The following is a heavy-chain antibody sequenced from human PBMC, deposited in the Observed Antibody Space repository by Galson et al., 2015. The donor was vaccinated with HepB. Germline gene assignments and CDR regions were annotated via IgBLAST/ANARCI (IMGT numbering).Heavy chain of an antibody. V-gene: IGHV3-11*06. D-gene: IGHD6-13*01. CDR3: ARRIAAADENWFDP. Sequence: SLRLSCAASGFTFSDYYMSWIRQAPGKGLEWVSYISSSSSYTNYADSVKGRFTISRDNAKNSLYLQMNSLRAEDTAVYYCARRIAAADENWFDPWGQGTLVTVSS. J-gene: IGHJ5*02. CDR2: ISSSSSYT. CDR1: GFTFSDYY.